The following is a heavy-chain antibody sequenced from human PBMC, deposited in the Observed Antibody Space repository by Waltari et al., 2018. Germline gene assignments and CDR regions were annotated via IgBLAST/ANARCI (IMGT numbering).Heavy chain of an antibody. CDR2: IKSKTDGGTT. D-gene: IGHD3-22*01. Sequence: EVQLVESGGGLVKPGGSLRLSCAASGFTFSNAWMSWVRQAPGKGLEWVGRIKSKTDGGTTDYAAPVKGRFTISRDDSKNTLYLQMNSLRAEDTAVYYCAKAEGITMIVVVIQYYFDYWGQGTLVIVSS. V-gene: IGHV3-15*01. CDR1: GFTFSNAW. CDR3: AKAEGITMIVVVIQYYFDY. J-gene: IGHJ4*02.